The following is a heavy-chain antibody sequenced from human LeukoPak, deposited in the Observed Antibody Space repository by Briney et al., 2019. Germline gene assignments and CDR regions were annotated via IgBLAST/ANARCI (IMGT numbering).Heavy chain of an antibody. Sequence: GRSLRLSCAASGFIFSTHGMHWVRQAPGKGLEWVSLISYDGSTKYYADSVEGRFTISRDNSKSTLYLQLNSLRVEDTAVYYCAEDRHFYGAGTYYNLDYWGQGTLVTVSS. CDR1: GFIFSTHG. V-gene: IGHV3-30*18. CDR3: AEDRHFYGAGTYYNLDY. J-gene: IGHJ4*02. D-gene: IGHD3-10*01. CDR2: ISYDGSTK.